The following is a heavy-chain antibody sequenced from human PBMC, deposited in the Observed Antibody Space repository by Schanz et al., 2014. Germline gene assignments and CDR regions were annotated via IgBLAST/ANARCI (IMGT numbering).Heavy chain of an antibody. D-gene: IGHD3-10*01. CDR2: IISILGIP. Sequence: QVQLVQSGAEVKKPGASVKVSCKASGYTFANYGVTWVRQAPGQGLEWMGRIISILGIPNYAQKFQGRVTFTADKSTSTAYMELRNLRSDDTAVYYCARAKRFGDMDVWGQGTTVTVSS. V-gene: IGHV1-69*04. J-gene: IGHJ6*02. CDR1: GYTFANYG. CDR3: ARAKRFGDMDV.